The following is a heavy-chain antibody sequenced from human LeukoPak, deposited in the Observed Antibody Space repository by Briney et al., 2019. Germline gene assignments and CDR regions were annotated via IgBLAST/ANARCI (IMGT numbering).Heavy chain of an antibody. CDR1: GFTFSDYY. CDR2: ISSSGSTI. V-gene: IGHV3-11*01. J-gene: IGHJ6*02. Sequence: GGSLRLSCAASGFTFSDYYMSWIRQAPGKGLEWVSYISSSGSTIYYADSMKGRFTISRDNAKNSLYLQMNSLRAEDTAVYYCARDRYGDYFVSGMDVWGQGTTVTVSS. D-gene: IGHD4-17*01. CDR3: ARDRYGDYFVSGMDV.